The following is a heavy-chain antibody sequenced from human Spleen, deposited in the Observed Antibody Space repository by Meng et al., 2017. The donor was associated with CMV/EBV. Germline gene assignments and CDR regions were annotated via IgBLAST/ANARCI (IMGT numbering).Heavy chain of an antibody. CDR1: VDNVSSNNAA. CDR2: TYYRFKWYN. Sequence: TPSLTCALSVDNVSSNNAAWNWNRQSPSRGLEWLGRTYYRFKWYNDYAVSVKSRITINPDTSKNQFSLQLNSVTPEDTAVYYCASGERAVAGYYGMDVWGQGTTVTVSS. V-gene: IGHV6-1*01. CDR3: ASGERAVAGYYGMDV. J-gene: IGHJ6*02. D-gene: IGHD6-19*01.